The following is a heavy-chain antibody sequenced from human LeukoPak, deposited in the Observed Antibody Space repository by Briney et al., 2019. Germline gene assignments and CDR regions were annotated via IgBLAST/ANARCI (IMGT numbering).Heavy chain of an antibody. Sequence: GGSLRLSCAASGFTVSSNYMSWVRQAPGKGLEWVSVIYSGGSTYYADSVKGRFTISRQNSKNTLYLQMNSLRAEGTAVYYCARGDFWSGYYTGLYWGQGTLVTVSS. CDR2: IYSGGST. CDR3: ARGDFWSGYYTGLY. J-gene: IGHJ4*02. CDR1: GFTVSSNY. D-gene: IGHD3-3*01. V-gene: IGHV3-53*04.